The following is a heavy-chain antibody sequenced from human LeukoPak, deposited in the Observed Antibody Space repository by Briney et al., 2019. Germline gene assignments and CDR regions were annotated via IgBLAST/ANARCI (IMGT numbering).Heavy chain of an antibody. Sequence: GGSLRLSCAVSGFTFGNYGMHWVRQAPGKGLEGVALISYDGSSEYYAGSVKGRFTISRDNSKITVYLQMNSLKAEDTAVYYCAKELYNYGDYGAEGLDVGGQGTTVTVS. CDR2: ISYDGSSE. CDR1: GFTFGNYG. CDR3: AKELYNYGDYGAEGLDV. V-gene: IGHV3-30*18. J-gene: IGHJ6*02. D-gene: IGHD4-17*01.